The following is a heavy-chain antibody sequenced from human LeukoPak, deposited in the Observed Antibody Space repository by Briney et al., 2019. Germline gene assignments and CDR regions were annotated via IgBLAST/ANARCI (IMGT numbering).Heavy chain of an antibody. J-gene: IGHJ4*02. CDR1: GGTFSSYT. Sequence: GSSVKVSCKASGGTFSSYTISWVRQAPGQGLEWVGRIIPILGIANYAQKFQGRVTITTDKSTSTAYMELSSLRSEDTAVYYCARDLELGEPLDYWGQGTLVTVSS. CDR3: ARDLELGEPLDY. D-gene: IGHD3-16*01. CDR2: IIPILGIA. V-gene: IGHV1-69*04.